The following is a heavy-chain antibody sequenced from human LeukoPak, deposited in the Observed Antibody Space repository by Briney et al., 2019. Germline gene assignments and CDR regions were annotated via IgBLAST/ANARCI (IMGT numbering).Heavy chain of an antibody. J-gene: IGHJ4*02. D-gene: IGHD3-22*01. CDR3: AKEITMIVVDHTVIDY. Sequence: GGSLRLSCAASGFTLSSYAMSWVRQAPGKGLEWVSGISGSGGSTYYADSVKGRFTISRDNSKNTLYLQMSSLRAEDTAVYYCAKEITMIVVDHTVIDYWGQGTLVAVSS. CDR1: GFTLSSYA. CDR2: ISGSGGST. V-gene: IGHV3-23*01.